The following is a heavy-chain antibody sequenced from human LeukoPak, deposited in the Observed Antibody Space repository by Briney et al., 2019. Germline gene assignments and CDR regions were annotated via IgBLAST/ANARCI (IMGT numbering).Heavy chain of an antibody. CDR2: IYYSGST. D-gene: IGHD3-10*01. V-gene: IGHV4-59*01. CDR1: GGSISNYY. CDR3: ARRTSGSYGHWFDP. J-gene: IGHJ5*02. Sequence: SETLSLTCTVSGGSISNYYWSWIRQSPGKGLEWIGYIYYSGSTNYNPSLKSRVTISVDTSKNQFSLKLSSVTAADTAVYYCARRTSGSYGHWFDPWGQGTLVTVSS.